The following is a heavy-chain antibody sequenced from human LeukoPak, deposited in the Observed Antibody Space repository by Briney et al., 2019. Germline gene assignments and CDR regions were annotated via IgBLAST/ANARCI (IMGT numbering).Heavy chain of an antibody. CDR1: GFTFSSYW. CDR2: INSDGSGT. Sequence: GGPLRLSCAASGFTFSSYWMHWVRKAPGRGVVWVSRINSDGSGTRYADSVKARFTISRDSAKNTLYLQMNSRRAEDTAVYYCTRDPGGSPGYGMDVWGQGTTVAVSS. J-gene: IGHJ6*02. CDR3: TRDPGGSPGYGMDV. V-gene: IGHV3-74*01. D-gene: IGHD1-26*01.